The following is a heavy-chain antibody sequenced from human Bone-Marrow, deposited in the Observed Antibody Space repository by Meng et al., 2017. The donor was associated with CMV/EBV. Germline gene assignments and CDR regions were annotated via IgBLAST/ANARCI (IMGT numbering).Heavy chain of an antibody. D-gene: IGHD6-19*01. V-gene: IGHV3-64*02. J-gene: IGHJ4*02. CDR1: GFTFSSYA. CDR2: ISSNGGST. Sequence: GESLKISCAASGFTFSSYAMHWVRQAPGKGLEYVSAISSNGGSTYYADSVKGRFTISRDNSKNTLYLQMGSLRAEDMAVYYCARLIAVAGTGDYWGQGTLVTVSS. CDR3: ARLIAVAGTGDY.